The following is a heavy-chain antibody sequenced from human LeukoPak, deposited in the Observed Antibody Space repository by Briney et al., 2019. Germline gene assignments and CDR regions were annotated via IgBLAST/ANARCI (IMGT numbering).Heavy chain of an antibody. D-gene: IGHD3-22*01. CDR2: ICYSGST. CDR3: AREDSSGYYDTFDI. CDR1: GGSISTYY. J-gene: IGHJ3*02. V-gene: IGHV4-59*01. Sequence: SETLSLTCTVSGGSISTYYWSWIRQPPGKGLEWIGYICYSGSTNYNASLKSRVTISVDTSKNQFSLTLSSVTAADTAVYYCAREDSSGYYDTFDIWGQGTMVTVSS.